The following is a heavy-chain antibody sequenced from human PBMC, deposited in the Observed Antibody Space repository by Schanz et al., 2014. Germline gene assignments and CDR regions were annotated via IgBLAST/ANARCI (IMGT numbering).Heavy chain of an antibody. Sequence: EVQVVESGGGLVQPGGSLRLSCAASGFTFSDHHMDWVRQAPGKGLEWLCRNRNKANCYTTGYAASMKRRLTISSDESKNSLYLQSTSQKTEDTAVYYCARSPRMDVWGQGTMVTVSS. CDR1: GFTFSDHH. V-gene: IGHV3-72*01. CDR2: NRNKANCYTT. J-gene: IGHJ6*02. CDR3: ARSPRMDV.